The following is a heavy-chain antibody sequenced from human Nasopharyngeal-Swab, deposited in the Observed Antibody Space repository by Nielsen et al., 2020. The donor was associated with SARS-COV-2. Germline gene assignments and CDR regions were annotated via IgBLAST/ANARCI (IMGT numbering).Heavy chain of an antibody. CDR2: ISVSGGST. Sequence: GESLKISCAASGFTFSSYAMSWVRQAPGKGLEWVSAISVSGGSTYYADSVKGRFTISRDNSKNTLYLQMNSLRAEDTAVYYCAKEGRFGEFYFDYWGQGTLVTVSS. CDR3: AKEGRFGEFYFDY. J-gene: IGHJ4*02. V-gene: IGHV3-23*01. CDR1: GFTFSSYA. D-gene: IGHD3-10*01.